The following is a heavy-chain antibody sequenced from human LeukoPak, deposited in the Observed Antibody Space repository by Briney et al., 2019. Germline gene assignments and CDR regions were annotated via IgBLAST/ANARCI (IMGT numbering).Heavy chain of an antibody. D-gene: IGHD3-9*01. V-gene: IGHV3-30*02. Sequence: PGGSLRLSCAASGFTFSSYGMHWVRQAPGKGLEWVAFIRYDGSNKYYADSVKGRFTISRDNSKNTLYLQMNSLRAENTAVYYCAKDVESRGGYFDWSKYHVGLYMDVWGKGTTVTVSS. J-gene: IGHJ6*03. CDR3: AKDVESRGGYFDWSKYHVGLYMDV. CDR1: GFTFSSYG. CDR2: IRYDGSNK.